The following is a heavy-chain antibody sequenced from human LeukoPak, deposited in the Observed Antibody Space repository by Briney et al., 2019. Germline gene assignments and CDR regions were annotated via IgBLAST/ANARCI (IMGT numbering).Heavy chain of an antibody. J-gene: IGHJ6*02. CDR2: MNPNSGNT. D-gene: IGHD5-24*01. CDR3: ARSLTSKMATTRYYYYYGMDV. Sequence: GASVTVSCKASGYTFTSYDINWVRQATGQGLEWMGWMNPNSGNTGYAQKFQGRVTMTRNTSISTAYMELSSLRSEDTAVYYCARSLTSKMATTRYYYYYGMDVWGQGTTVTVSS. V-gene: IGHV1-8*01. CDR1: GYTFTSYD.